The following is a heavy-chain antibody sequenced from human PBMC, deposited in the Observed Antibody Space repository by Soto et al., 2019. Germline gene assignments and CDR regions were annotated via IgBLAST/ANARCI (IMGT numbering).Heavy chain of an antibody. CDR3: ARGGYFDSSNYLAY. D-gene: IGHD3-22*01. V-gene: IGHV1-3*01. Sequence: ASGKVSCKASGYTFTSYGINWVRQAPGRGLEWMGWINPGNGNTKYSQQFQGRVIIDRDTSASTAYMELSSLRSEDTAVYYCARGGYFDSSNYLAYWGLGTLGTVS. CDR1: GYTFTSYG. J-gene: IGHJ4*02. CDR2: INPGNGNT.